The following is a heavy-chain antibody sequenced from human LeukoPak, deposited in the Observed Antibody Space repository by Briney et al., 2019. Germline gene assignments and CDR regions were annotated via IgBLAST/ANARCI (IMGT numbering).Heavy chain of an antibody. CDR3: ARQGAAGKYYYYYMDV. D-gene: IGHD6-13*01. V-gene: IGHV5-51*01. CDR2: IYPDDSNT. J-gene: IGHJ6*03. CDR1: GSNFPIYW. Sequence: GESLKISCQGSGSNFPIYWTGWVRQMPGQGLEWMGIIYPDDSNTIYGPSFQGQVTISADKSINTAYLEWSSLKASDTAIYYCARQGAAGKYYYYYMDVWGKGTTVTVSS.